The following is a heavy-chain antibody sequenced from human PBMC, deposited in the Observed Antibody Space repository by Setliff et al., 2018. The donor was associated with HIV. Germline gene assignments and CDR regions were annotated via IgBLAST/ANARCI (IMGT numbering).Heavy chain of an antibody. V-gene: IGHV3-30*02. CDR1: GFTFTAHG. CDR3: AKGPWFGELFINDGFDI. Sequence: GGSLRLSCAASGFTFTAHGMHWVRQAPDKGLEWVAFIRNDESNKQYSDSVKGRFTISRDNSKNTMYVQMNSLRAEDTAVYYCAKGPWFGELFINDGFDIWGQGTMVTVSS. CDR2: IRNDESNK. D-gene: IGHD3-10*01. J-gene: IGHJ3*02.